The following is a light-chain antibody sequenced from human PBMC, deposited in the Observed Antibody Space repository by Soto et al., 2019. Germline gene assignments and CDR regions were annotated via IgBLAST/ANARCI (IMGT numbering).Light chain of an antibody. CDR3: MINVQFTRA. V-gene: IGKV2D-29*01. CDR1: QSFLHSDGKTY. J-gene: IGKJ4*01. Sequence: VRTQSPLSLPVTLGRPAPISCQSSQSFLHSDGKTYLYWYLQKPGQHPQLLIYEVSNRFSGVVARFSGSGSGTDFTLKISRVEAEEVGVDYCMINVQFTRAFGEGTRVEIK. CDR2: EVS.